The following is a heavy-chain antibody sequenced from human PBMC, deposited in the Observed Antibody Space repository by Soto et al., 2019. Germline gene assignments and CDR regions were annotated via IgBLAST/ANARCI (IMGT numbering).Heavy chain of an antibody. CDR1: GFTVSSNY. V-gene: IGHV3-66*01. CDR3: ARDRIPTGMDV. J-gene: IGHJ6*02. CDR2: IYSGGRT. Sequence: PGGSLRLSCAASGFTVSSNYMSWDRQAPGKGLEWVSVIYSGGRTYYADSVKGRFTISRDNSKNTLYLQMNSLRAEDTAVYDCARDRIPTGMDVWGQGTTVTVSS.